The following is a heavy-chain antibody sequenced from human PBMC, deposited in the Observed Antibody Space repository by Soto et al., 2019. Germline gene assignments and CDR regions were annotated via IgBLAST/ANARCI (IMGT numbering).Heavy chain of an antibody. CDR3: TXVKRWDQYSTSRYGFDA. D-gene: IGHD1-26*01. Sequence: PGGSLRLSCAASGFTLSDAGMSWYRQAPGKGLQWIGRIKSRADGGTKDYGAPVRGRFTISRDDAENLQYLQMNSLKTEDTAVYYCTXVKRWDQYSTSRYGFDAWGPGTLVTVSS. V-gene: IGHV3-15*01. CDR1: GFTLSDAG. J-gene: IGHJ5*02. CDR2: IKSRADGGTK.